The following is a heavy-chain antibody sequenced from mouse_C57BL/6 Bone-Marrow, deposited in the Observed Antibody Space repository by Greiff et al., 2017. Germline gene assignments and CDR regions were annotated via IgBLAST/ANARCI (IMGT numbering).Heavy chain of an antibody. Sequence: QVQLQQSGPELVKPGASVKISCKASGYAFSSPWMNWVKQRPGKGLEWIGRIYPGDGDTNYNGKFKGKATLTADKSSSTAYMQLSSLTSEDSAVYFCARSLLRYPHYYAMDYWGQGTSVTVSS. J-gene: IGHJ4*01. CDR2: IYPGDGDT. CDR1: GYAFSSPW. V-gene: IGHV1-82*01. D-gene: IGHD1-1*01. CDR3: ARSLLRYPHYYAMDY.